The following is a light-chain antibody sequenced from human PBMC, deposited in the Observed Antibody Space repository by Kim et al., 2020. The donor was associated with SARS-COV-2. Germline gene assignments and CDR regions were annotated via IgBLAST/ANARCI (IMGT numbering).Light chain of an antibody. CDR2: DVT. Sequence: QSALTQPASVSGSPGQSITISCTGTNSDIGYYNFVSWYQQHPGKAPKLIIYDVTRRPSGVSNRFSGSKSGNTASLTISGLQAEDEADYYCISYTSSTTFVVFGGGTQLTVL. CDR1: NSDIGYYNF. CDR3: ISYTSSTTFVV. J-gene: IGLJ2*01. V-gene: IGLV2-14*03.